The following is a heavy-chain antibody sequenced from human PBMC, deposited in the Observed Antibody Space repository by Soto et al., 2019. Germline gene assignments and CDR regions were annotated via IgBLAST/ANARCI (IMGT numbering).Heavy chain of an antibody. CDR3: ARQTLTARHFDY. J-gene: IGHJ4*02. Sequence: LSLTCAVYGGSFSDYYWSWIRQPPGKGLEWIGEINHSGRTNYNPSLKSQITISVDTSKNQFSLKLTSVTAAYTAVYYCARQTLTARHFDYWGQGTLVTVSS. V-gene: IGHV4-34*01. CDR1: GGSFSDYY. CDR2: INHSGRT. D-gene: IGHD6-6*01.